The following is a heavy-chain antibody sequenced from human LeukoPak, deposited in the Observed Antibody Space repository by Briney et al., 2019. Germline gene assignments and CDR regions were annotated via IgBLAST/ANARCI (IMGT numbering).Heavy chain of an antibody. D-gene: IGHD4-17*01. V-gene: IGHV1-46*01. Sequence: ASVKVSCKASGGTFSSYAISWVRQAPGQGLEWMGIINPSGGSTSYAQKFQGRVTMTRDTSTSTVYMELSSLRSEDTAVYYCARDLYGDYGFFDYWGQGTLVTVSS. J-gene: IGHJ4*02. CDR3: ARDLYGDYGFFDY. CDR2: INPSGGST. CDR1: GGTFSSYA.